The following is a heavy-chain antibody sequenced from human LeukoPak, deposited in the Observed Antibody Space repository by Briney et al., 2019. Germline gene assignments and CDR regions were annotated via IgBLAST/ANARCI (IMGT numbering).Heavy chain of an antibody. J-gene: IGHJ4*02. D-gene: IGHD6-13*01. CDR2: ISSSGGST. V-gene: IGHV3-23*01. CDR1: GFTVSNFY. CDR3: AKATFASSWNLYFDY. Sequence: GGSLRLSCAIPGFTVSNFYMSWVRQAPGKGLEWVSTISSSGGSTYYADSVKGRFTISRDNSKSTLYLQMNSLRAEDTAVYYCAKATFASSWNLYFDYWGQGTLVTVSS.